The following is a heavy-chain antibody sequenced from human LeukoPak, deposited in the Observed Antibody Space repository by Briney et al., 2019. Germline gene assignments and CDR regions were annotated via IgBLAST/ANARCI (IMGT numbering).Heavy chain of an antibody. CDR3: ARHYYDFWSGYSPYPYDAFDI. J-gene: IGHJ3*02. Sequence: PSETLSLTCAVSGYSISSGYYWGWIRQPPGKGLEWIGSIYHSGSTYYNPSLKSRVTISVDTSKNQFSLKLSSATAADTAVYYCARHYYDFWSGYSPYPYDAFDIWGQGTMVTVSS. CDR2: IYHSGST. D-gene: IGHD3-3*01. V-gene: IGHV4-38-2*01. CDR1: GYSISSGYY.